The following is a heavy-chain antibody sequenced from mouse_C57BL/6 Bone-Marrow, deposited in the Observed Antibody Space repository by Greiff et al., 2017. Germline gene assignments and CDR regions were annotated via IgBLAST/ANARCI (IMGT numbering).Heavy chain of an antibody. CDR1: GYTFTSYW. CDR3: ARDSSGYAWFAY. D-gene: IGHD3-2*02. V-gene: IGHV1-74*01. Sequence: QVQLQQPGAELVKPGASVKVSCKASGYTFTSYWMHWVKQRPGQGLEWIGRIHPSDSDTNYNQKFKGEATLTVDKSSSTAYMQLSSLTSEDSAVYDCARDSSGYAWFAYWGQGTLVTVSA. CDR2: IHPSDSDT. J-gene: IGHJ3*01.